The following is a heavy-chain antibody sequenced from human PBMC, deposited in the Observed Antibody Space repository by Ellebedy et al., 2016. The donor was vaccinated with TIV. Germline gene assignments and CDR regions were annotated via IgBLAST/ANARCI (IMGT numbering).Heavy chain of an antibody. D-gene: IGHD6-19*01. J-gene: IGHJ4*02. Sequence: MPSETLSLTCNVSGGSISTFYWSWIRQPPGKGLEWIGYFYSSGSGEYNPSLKSRVTMSVDTSRGQFSLRLNSVTAADTAEYYCARSGGWYTPYDYWGQGTLVTVSS. V-gene: IGHV4-59*01. CDR2: FYSSGSG. CDR1: GGSISTFY. CDR3: ARSGGWYTPYDY.